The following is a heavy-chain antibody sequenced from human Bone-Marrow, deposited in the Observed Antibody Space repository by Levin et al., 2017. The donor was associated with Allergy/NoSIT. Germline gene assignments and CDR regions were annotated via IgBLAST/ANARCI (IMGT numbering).Heavy chain of an antibody. J-gene: IGHJ5*02. CDR3: ARGTRPKTGYSSGWYVEYNWFDP. D-gene: IGHD6-19*01. V-gene: IGHV4-34*01. CDR1: GGSFSGYF. Sequence: SETLSLTCAVYGGSFSGYFWSWIRQPPGKGLEWIGEINHSGSTNYNPSLKSRVTISVDTSKNQFSLKLSSVTAADTAVYYCARGTRPKTGYSSGWYVEYNWFDPWGQGTLVTVSS. CDR2: INHSGST.